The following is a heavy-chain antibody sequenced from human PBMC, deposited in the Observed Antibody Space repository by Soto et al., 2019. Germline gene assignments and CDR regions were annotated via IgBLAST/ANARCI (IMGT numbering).Heavy chain of an antibody. CDR1: GFTFSSYG. CDR2: LTYDGSNN. CDR3: AKGYGTPNYYYYYYMDV. J-gene: IGHJ6*03. V-gene: IGHV3-30*18. D-gene: IGHD3-10*01. Sequence: QVQRVESGGGVVQPGRSLRLSCAASGFTFSSYGKHWVRQAPGKGLEWVAVLTYDGSNNYYADSVKGRFTISRDNSKNTLYLQMNSLSAEDTAVYYCAKGYGTPNYYYYYYMDVWGKRTTVTVSS.